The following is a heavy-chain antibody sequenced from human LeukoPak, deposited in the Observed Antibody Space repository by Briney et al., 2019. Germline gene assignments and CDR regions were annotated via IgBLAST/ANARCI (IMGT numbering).Heavy chain of an antibody. D-gene: IGHD2-15*01. V-gene: IGHV3-23*01. CDR1: GFTFSTYE. CDR3: AKVGGGSCYLAFDI. J-gene: IGHJ3*02. CDR2: ISGSGGST. Sequence: HPGGSLRLSCAASGFTFSTYEMNWVRQAPGKGLEWVSAISGSGGSTYYADTVKGRFTISRDNSKNTLYLQMNSLRAEDTAVYYCAKVGGGSCYLAFDIWGQGTMVTVSS.